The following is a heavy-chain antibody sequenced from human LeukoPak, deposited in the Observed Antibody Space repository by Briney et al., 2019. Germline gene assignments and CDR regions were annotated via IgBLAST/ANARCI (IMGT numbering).Heavy chain of an antibody. D-gene: IGHD6-19*01. CDR3: ARDLSKQWLVGLRFDP. CDR2: INPSGGST. V-gene: IGHV1-46*01. CDR1: GYTFTSYY. J-gene: IGHJ5*02. Sequence: ASVKISCTASGYTFTSYYMHWVRQAPGQGLEWMGIINPSGGSTSYAQKFQGRVTMTRDTSTSTVYMELSSLRSEDTAVYYCARDLSKQWLVGLRFDPWGQGTLVTVSS.